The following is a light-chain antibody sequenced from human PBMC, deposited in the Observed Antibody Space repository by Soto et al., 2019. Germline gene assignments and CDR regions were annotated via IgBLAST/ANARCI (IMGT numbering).Light chain of an antibody. CDR1: SSDVGGYNY. CDR3: CSYTVSGTYV. V-gene: IGLV2-14*01. CDR2: AVS. Sequence: QSVLTQPASVSGTTGQSISISCTGNSSDVGGYNYVSWYQQHPGKAPKLMIYAVSNRPSGVSNRFSGSKSGNTATLTISGLQAEDEADYYCCSYTVSGTYVFGTGTKVTVL. J-gene: IGLJ1*01.